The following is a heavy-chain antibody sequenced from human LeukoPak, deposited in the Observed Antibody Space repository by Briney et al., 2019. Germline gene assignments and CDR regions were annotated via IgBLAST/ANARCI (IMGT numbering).Heavy chain of an antibody. D-gene: IGHD5-24*01. CDR2: IYYSGST. CDR3: ARALDLETGIVGDY. J-gene: IGHJ4*02. CDR1: GGSISSSSYY. V-gene: IGHV4-39*01. Sequence: SETLSLTCTVSGGSISSSSYYWGWIRQPPWKGLEWIGSIYYSGSTYYNPSLKGRVTISVDTSKNQFSLKLSSVTAADTAVYYCARALDLETGIVGDYWGQGTLVTVSS.